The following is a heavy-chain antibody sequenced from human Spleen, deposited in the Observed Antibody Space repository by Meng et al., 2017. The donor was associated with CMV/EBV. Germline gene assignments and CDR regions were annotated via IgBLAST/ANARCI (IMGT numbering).Heavy chain of an antibody. CDR3: ASPNYYDSSGYYLPGGMDV. Sequence: SVKVSCKASGGPFSSYTISWVRQAPGQGLEWMGGIIPIFGASNYAQSFQGRLTITTDKATNTAYMELTRLKSEDTAVYYCASPNYYDSSGYYLPGGMDVWGQGTTVTVSS. CDR2: IIPIFGAS. D-gene: IGHD3-22*01. CDR1: GGPFSSYT. V-gene: IGHV1-69*05. J-gene: IGHJ6*02.